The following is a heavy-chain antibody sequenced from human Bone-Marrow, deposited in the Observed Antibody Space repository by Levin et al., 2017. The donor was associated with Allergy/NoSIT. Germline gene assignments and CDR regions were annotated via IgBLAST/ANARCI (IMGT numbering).Heavy chain of an antibody. V-gene: IGHV3-23*01. CDR3: AKDSEIGSLSPFDS. Sequence: SCAASGFSIENYAMSWVRRAPGKGLEWVSGINGRSANTFYADSVMGRFTISKDNTKNTVFLQVSSLRADDTAVYYCAKDSEIGSLSPFDSWGQGTRVTVSS. CDR1: GFSIENYA. D-gene: IGHD2-2*03. CDR2: INGRSANT. J-gene: IGHJ4*02.